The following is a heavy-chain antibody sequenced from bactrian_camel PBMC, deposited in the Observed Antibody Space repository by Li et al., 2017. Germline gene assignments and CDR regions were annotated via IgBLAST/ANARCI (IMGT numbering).Heavy chain of an antibody. J-gene: IGHJ4*01. V-gene: IGHV3S31*01. CDR3: ARNPWNDVNN. CDR1: GFTFSNYA. CDR2: INSGGGST. Sequence: VQLVESGGGLVQPGGSLRLSCAASGFTFSNYAMGWVRQAPGKGLEWVSAINSGGGSTYYADSMKGRFTSSRDTATNTLYLQLDNLKIEDTGMYYCARNPWNDVNNRGQGTQVTVS. D-gene: IGHD3*01.